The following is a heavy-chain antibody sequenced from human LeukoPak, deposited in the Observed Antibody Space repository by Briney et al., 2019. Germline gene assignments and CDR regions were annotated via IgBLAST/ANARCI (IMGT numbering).Heavy chain of an antibody. J-gene: IGHJ4*02. CDR1: GFTFSSYE. D-gene: IGHD5-24*01. CDR3: AKDRSGDGYNYFDY. Sequence: GGSLRLSCAASGFTFSSYEMNWVRQAPGKGLEWVSYISSSGSTIYYADSVKGRFTISRDNAKNSLYLQMNSLRAEDMALYYCAKDRSGDGYNYFDYWGQGTLVTVSS. CDR2: ISSSGSTI. V-gene: IGHV3-48*03.